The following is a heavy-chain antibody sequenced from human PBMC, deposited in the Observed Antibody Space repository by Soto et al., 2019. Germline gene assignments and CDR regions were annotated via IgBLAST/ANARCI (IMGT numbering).Heavy chain of an antibody. J-gene: IGHJ6*02. V-gene: IGHV4-61*08. CDR3: ARVASSTSKIGV. CDR1: GDYDSSGASH. Sequence: SETLSLNCTVSGDYDSSGASHWTWIRKTPGKGLEGIGYISIYATANCTPSLQSRVSVSVDKSKSKFSLKLTSATSADTAVYYCARVASSTSKIGVWGQGTTVTVSS. CDR2: ISIYATA. D-gene: IGHD6-6*01.